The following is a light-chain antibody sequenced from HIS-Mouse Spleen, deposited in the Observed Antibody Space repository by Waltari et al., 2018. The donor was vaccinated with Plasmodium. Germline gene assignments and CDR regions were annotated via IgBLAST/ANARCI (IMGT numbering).Light chain of an antibody. CDR1: SSDVGSYNL. Sequence: QSALTQPASVSGSPGQSITISCTGTSSDVGSYNLVSWYQQHPGKAPKRMSYEGSKRPEGVSNRFAGYKSGNTASLTISWLQAEDGADYYCCSYAGSSTVVFGGGTKLTVL. CDR2: EGS. CDR3: CSYAGSSTVV. V-gene: IGLV2-23*01. J-gene: IGLJ2*01.